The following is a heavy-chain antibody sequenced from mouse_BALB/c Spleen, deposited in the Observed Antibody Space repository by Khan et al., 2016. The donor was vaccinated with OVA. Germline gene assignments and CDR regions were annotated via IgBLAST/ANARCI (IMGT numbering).Heavy chain of an antibody. CDR3: VRDGAYHRNDGWFAY. CDR1: GYTFTSYT. CDR2: INPSNDYT. D-gene: IGHD2-14*01. V-gene: IGHV1-4*01. Sequence: QVQLQQSGAELARPGASVKMSCKASGYTFTSYTIHWIKKRPGQGLEWIGYINPSNDYTNYNQKFKDKATLTTDKSSTTAYLRLSSLTSDDSAVYNCVRDGAYHRNDGWFAYWGQGTLGTVSA. J-gene: IGHJ3*01.